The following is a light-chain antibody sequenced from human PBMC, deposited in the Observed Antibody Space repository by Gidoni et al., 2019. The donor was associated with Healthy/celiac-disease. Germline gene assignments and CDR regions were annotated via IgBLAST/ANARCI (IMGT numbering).Light chain of an antibody. V-gene: IGKV1-13*02. Sequence: AIQLTQSPSSLSASVGDRVTITCRASQGISSALAWYQQKPGKAPKLLIYDASSLESGVPSRFSGSGSGTDFTLTISSLQPEDFATYYCQQCNSYPTITFGQGTRLEIK. CDR1: QGISSA. J-gene: IGKJ5*01. CDR2: DAS. CDR3: QQCNSYPTIT.